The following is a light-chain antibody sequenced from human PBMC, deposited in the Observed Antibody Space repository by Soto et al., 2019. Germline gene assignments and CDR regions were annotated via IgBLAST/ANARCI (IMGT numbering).Light chain of an antibody. CDR3: QQYGRTPLT. CDR1: QKILPPY. CDR2: GVS. Sequence: EIVLTQSPGTLSLSPGEKAPPPCRASQKILPPYLARYQQKRGQAPRLLIYGVSTRATGIPDRFSGSGSGTDFTLSISRLEPEDFAVYYCQQYGRTPLTFGGGTKVEI. V-gene: IGKV3-20*01. J-gene: IGKJ4*01.